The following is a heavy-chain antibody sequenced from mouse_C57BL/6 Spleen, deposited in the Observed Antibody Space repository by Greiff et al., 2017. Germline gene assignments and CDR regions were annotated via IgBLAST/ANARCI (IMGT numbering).Heavy chain of an antibody. CDR2: IYPGSGST. CDR3: ARGYFDV. CDR1: GYTFTSYW. Sequence: QVQLQESGAELVKPGASVKMSCKASGYTFTSYWITWVKQRPGQGLEWIGDIYPGSGSTNYNEKFKSKATLTVDTSSSTAYLQLSSLTSEDSAVYYCARGYFDVWGTGTTVTVSS. V-gene: IGHV1-55*01. J-gene: IGHJ1*03.